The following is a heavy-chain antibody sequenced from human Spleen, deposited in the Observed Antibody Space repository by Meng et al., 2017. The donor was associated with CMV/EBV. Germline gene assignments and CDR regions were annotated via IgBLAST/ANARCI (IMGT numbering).Heavy chain of an antibody. V-gene: IGHV2-5*02. Sequence: CTFSWFSLNSSRVAVCWILQRPGKALDWLAVIYWDDDKRYSPSLKSRLTITEDTSKNQVVLTMTNMDPVDTATYYRAHQPRVGYFFDYWGQGTLVTVSS. D-gene: IGHD1-26*01. CDR3: AHQPRVGYFFDY. CDR2: IYWDDDK. J-gene: IGHJ4*02. CDR1: WFSLNSSRVA.